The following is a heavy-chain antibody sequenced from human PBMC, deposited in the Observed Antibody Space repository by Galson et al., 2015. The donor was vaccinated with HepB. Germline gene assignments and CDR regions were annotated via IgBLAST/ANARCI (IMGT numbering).Heavy chain of an antibody. Sequence: SVKVSCKASGGTFSSYTISWVRQAPGQGLEWMGRIIPILGIANYAQKFQGRVTITADKSTSTAYMELSSLRSEDTAVYYCTRGVRGYGGAFDIWGQGTMVTVSS. CDR3: TRGVRGYGGAFDI. D-gene: IGHD5-12*01. CDR1: GGTFSSYT. J-gene: IGHJ3*02. CDR2: IIPILGIA. V-gene: IGHV1-69*02.